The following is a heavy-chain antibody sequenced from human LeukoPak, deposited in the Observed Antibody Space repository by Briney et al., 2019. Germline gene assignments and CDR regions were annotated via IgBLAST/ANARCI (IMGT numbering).Heavy chain of an antibody. CDR2: IYYSGST. CDR1: GGSISSSSYY. Sequence: SETLSLTCTVSGGSISSSSYYWGWIRQPPGKGPEWIGSIYYSGSTYHNPSLKSRVTISVDTSKNQFSLRLSSVTAADTAVYYCASEPRYSSSYFFDPWGQGTLVTVSS. CDR3: ASEPRYSSSYFFDP. J-gene: IGHJ5*02. V-gene: IGHV4-39*01. D-gene: IGHD6-13*01.